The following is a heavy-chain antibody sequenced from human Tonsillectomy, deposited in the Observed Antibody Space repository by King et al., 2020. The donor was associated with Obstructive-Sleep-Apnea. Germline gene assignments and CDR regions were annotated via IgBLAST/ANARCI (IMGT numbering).Heavy chain of an antibody. V-gene: IGHV3-9*01. CDR1: GFTFDDYA. Sequence: VQLVESGGGLVQPGRSLRLSCAASGFTFDDYAMHWVRHASGKGLEWVSGISWNSGNIGYADSVKGRFTISRDNGKNSLYLQMNSLRAEDTALYYCAKAPYSDYINYYYGMDVWGQGTTVTVSS. D-gene: IGHD4-11*01. CDR3: AKAPYSDYINYYYGMDV. CDR2: ISWNSGNI. J-gene: IGHJ6*02.